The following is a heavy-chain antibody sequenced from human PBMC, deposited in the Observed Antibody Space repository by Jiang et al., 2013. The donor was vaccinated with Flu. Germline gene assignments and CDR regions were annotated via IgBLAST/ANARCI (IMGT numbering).Heavy chain of an antibody. Sequence: SGAEVKKPGSSVKVSCKASGGTFSSYTISWVRQAPGQGLEWMGRIIPILGIANYAQKFQGRVTITADKSTSTAYMELSSLRSEDTAVYYCARDGPVTTTFDYWGQGTLVTVSS. CDR2: IIPILGIA. CDR3: ARDGPVTTTFDY. J-gene: IGHJ4*02. CDR1: GGTFSSYT. V-gene: IGHV1-69*04. D-gene: IGHD4-17*01.